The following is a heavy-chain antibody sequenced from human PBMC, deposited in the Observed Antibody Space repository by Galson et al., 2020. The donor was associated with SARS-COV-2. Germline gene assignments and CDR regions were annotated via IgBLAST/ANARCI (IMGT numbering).Heavy chain of an antibody. CDR3: AKDWGTAANYYYGMDV. J-gene: IGHJ6*02. CDR2: ISYDGSNK. V-gene: IGHV3-30*18. CDR1: GFTFSSYG. D-gene: IGHD3-16*01. Sequence: TGGSLRLSCAASGFTFSSYGMHWVRQAPGKGLEWVAVISYDGSNKYYADSVKGRFTISRDNSKNTLYLQMTSLRAEDTAVYYCAKDWGTAANYYYGMDVWGQGTTVTVSS.